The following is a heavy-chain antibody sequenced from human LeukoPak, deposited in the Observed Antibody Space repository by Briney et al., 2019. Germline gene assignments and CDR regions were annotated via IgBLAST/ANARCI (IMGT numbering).Heavy chain of an antibody. V-gene: IGHV3-9*01. CDR2: ISWNSGSI. CDR3: AKDGDFWSGYVTPYFFDY. Sequence: PGGSLRLSCAASGFTFDDYAMHWVRQAPGKGLEWVSGISWNSGSIGYADSVKGRFTISRDNAKNSLYLQMNSLRAEDTALYYCAKDGDFWSGYVTPYFFDYWGQGTLGTVSS. J-gene: IGHJ4*02. D-gene: IGHD3-3*01. CDR1: GFTFDDYA.